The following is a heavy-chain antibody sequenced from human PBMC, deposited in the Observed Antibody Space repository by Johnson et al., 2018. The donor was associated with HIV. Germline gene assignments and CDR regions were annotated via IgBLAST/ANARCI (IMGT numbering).Heavy chain of an antibody. CDR3: ARTFDLGDWDAFDL. J-gene: IGHJ3*01. CDR1: GFTVSSNY. Sequence: VQLVESGGGLVQPGGSLRLSCAASGFTVSSNYMSWVRQAPGKGLEWVAHIKQDGRGTFYVDSVKGRFTVSRDNDKNSLYLQLSSLRAEDTAMYYCARTFDLGDWDAFDLWGQGTMVTVSS. V-gene: IGHV3-7*03. CDR2: IKQDGRGT. D-gene: IGHD3-10*01.